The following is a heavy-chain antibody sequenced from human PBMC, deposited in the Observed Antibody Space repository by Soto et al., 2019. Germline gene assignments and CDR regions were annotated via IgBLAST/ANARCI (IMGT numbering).Heavy chain of an antibody. J-gene: IGHJ4*02. D-gene: IGHD3-3*01. CDR3: ARKPYYDFWSGYVDPEF. CDR2: IYYSGST. CDR1: GGSISSSSYY. Sequence: QLQLQESGPGLVKPSETLSLTCTVSGGSISSSSYYWGWIRQPPGKGLEWIGSIYYSGSTYYNPSLKSRVTISVDTSKNQFSLQLSSVTAADTAVYYCARKPYYDFWSGYVDPEFWGQGTLVTVSS. V-gene: IGHV4-39*01.